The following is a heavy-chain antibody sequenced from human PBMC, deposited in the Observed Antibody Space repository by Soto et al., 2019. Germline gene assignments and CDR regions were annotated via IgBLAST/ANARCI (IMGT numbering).Heavy chain of an antibody. V-gene: IGHV3-30*03. CDR1: GFTFSSYG. CDR2: ISYDGSNK. CDR3: ARGTAPDY. Sequence: QVQLVESGGGVVQPGRSLRLSCAASGFTFSSYGMHWVRQAPGKGLEWVAVISYDGSNKYYADSVKGRITISRDNSKNTLYLQMNSLRAEDTAVYYCARGTAPDYWGQGTLVTVSS. D-gene: IGHD1-1*01. J-gene: IGHJ4*02.